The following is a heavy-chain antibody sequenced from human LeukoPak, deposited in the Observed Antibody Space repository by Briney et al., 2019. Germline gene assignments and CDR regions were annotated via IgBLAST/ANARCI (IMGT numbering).Heavy chain of an antibody. CDR2: IYCDDDK. CDR3: AHSTVLLWFGELVPNYFDY. CDR1: GFSLSTSGVH. V-gene: IGHV2-5*02. J-gene: IGHJ4*02. Sequence: SGPTLVKPTQTLTLTCTFSGFSLSTSGVHVGWIRQPPGKALEWVAPIYCDDDKRYSPSLKSRLTITKDTSKNQVVLTMTNMDPVDTATYYCAHSTVLLWFGELVPNYFDYWGQGTLVTVSS. D-gene: IGHD3-10*01.